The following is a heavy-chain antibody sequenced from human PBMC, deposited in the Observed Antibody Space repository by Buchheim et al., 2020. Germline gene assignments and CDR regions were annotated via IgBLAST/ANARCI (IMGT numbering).Heavy chain of an antibody. CDR3: ARGDICSGGSCYST. CDR1: GGSISTYF. J-gene: IGHJ5*02. V-gene: IGHV4-59*12. D-gene: IGHD2-15*01. Sequence: QVQLQESGPGLVKPSETLSLTCFVSGGSISTYFWSWLRQPPGKGLEWIGEINHSGSTNYNPSLKSRVTISVDTSKNQFSLKLSSVTAADTAVYYCARGDICSGGSCYSTWGQGTL. CDR2: INHSGST.